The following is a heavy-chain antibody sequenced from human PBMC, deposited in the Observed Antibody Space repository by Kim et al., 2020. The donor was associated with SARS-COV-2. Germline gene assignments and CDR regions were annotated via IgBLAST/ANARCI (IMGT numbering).Heavy chain of an antibody. J-gene: IGHJ6*02. Sequence: ASVKVSCKASGYTFTSYGISWVRQAPGQGLEWMGWISAYNGNTNYAQKLQGRVTMTTDTSTSTAYMELRSLRSDDTAVYYCARDGSREPTSPYYYYYGMDVWGQGTTVTVSS. D-gene: IGHD1-1*01. CDR1: GYTFTSYG. CDR2: ISAYNGNT. CDR3: ARDGSREPTSPYYYYYGMDV. V-gene: IGHV1-18*01.